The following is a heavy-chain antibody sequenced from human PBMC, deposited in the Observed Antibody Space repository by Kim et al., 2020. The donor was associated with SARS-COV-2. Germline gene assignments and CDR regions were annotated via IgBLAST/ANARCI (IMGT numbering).Heavy chain of an antibody. D-gene: IGHD4-17*01. CDR3: AGPYGDYFDD. J-gene: IGHJ4*02. V-gene: IGHV1-3*01. Sequence: NTEYSQKFQGRVTITRDTSASTAYMELSSLRSEDTAVYYCAGPYGDYFDDWGQGTLVTVSS. CDR2: NT.